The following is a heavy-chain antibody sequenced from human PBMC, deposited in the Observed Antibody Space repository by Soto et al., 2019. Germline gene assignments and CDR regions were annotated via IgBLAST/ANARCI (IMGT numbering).Heavy chain of an antibody. V-gene: IGHV5-51*01. CDR1: GYSFTSYW. D-gene: IGHD6-25*01. CDR3: ARAAPHVGADPGAFDI. Sequence: PRGSLKISCKGSGYSFTSYWIGWVRQMPGKGLEWMGIIYPGDSDTRYSPSFQGQVTISADKSISTAYLQWSSLKASDTAMYYCARAAPHVGADPGAFDIWGQGTMVTVSS. J-gene: IGHJ3*02. CDR2: IYPGDSDT.